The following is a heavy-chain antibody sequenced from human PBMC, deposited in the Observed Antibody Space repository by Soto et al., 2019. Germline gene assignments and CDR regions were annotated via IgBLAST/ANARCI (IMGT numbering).Heavy chain of an antibody. CDR3: ARVGVGYSYGQGCDP. CDR2: ISHDATAT. J-gene: IGHJ5*02. CDR1: GFNFGVYS. V-gene: IGHV3-30-3*01. D-gene: IGHD1-26*01. Sequence: QVQLVESGGGVVQPGTSLRLSCAASGFNFGVYSMNWVRQAPGKGLEWVAVISHDATATYYADSVKGRFTISRDNSQSTLFLQMNNLTTEDTAIYSCARVGVGYSYGQGCDPWGQGTLVTVSS.